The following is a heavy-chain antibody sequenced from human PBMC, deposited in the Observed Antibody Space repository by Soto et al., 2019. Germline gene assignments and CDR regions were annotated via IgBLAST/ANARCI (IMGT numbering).Heavy chain of an antibody. V-gene: IGHV3-48*01. D-gene: IGHD4-17*01. Sequence: GGSLSLSCAASGFTFSSYSMNWVRQAPGKGLEWVSYISSSSSTIYYADSGKGRFTISRDNAKNSLYLQMNSLRAEDTAVYYCARDPKQLYNDYGDYDGFDYWGQGTLVTVSS. J-gene: IGHJ4*02. CDR2: ISSSSSTI. CDR1: GFTFSSYS. CDR3: ARDPKQLYNDYGDYDGFDY.